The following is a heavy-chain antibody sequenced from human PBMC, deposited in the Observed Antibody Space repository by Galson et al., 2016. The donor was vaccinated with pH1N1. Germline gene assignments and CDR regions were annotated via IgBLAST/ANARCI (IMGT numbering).Heavy chain of an antibody. CDR3: ARAETAMDLFDY. CDR1: GGSINNYY. V-gene: IGHV4-4*07. J-gene: IGHJ4*02. CDR2: IYSSGST. Sequence: ETLSLTCTVSGGSINNYYWTWIRQPAGKGPEWIGRIYSSGSTKYNPSLKSRVTMVIDKSKNHFSLKLRPVTAADSAMYFCARAETAMDLFDYWGQGILVTVSS. D-gene: IGHD5-18*01.